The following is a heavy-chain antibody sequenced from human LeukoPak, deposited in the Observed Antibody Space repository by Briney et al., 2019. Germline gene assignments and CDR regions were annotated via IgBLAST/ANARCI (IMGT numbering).Heavy chain of an antibody. J-gene: IGHJ1*01. V-gene: IGHV4-39*01. Sequence: SETLSLTCSVSGVSIGSSSFYWGWLRQPPGKGLEWIGSKSYSGTTYNNPSLESRISIFVDTSRNQFSLKLTSVTAADTAVYYCARQGPSVALDWGQGVLVTVPP. CDR3: ARQGPSVALD. CDR1: GVSIGSSSFY. CDR2: KSYSGTT.